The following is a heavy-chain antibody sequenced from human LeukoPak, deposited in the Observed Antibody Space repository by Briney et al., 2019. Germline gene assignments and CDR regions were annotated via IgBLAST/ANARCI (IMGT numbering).Heavy chain of an antibody. Sequence: SETLSLTCAVSGYSISSGYYWGWIRRPPGRGLEWIGSISPSGSTFYNPSLKSRVTISVDTSNNQFSLKLRSVTAADTAVYYCALSPLGAAGTWSGLFDYWGQGTLVTVSS. J-gene: IGHJ4*02. D-gene: IGHD6-13*01. CDR2: ISPSGST. CDR1: GYSISSGYY. V-gene: IGHV4-38-2*01. CDR3: ALSPLGAAGTWSGLFDY.